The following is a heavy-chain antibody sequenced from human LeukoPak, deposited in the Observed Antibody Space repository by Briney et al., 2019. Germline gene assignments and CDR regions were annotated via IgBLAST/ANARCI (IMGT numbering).Heavy chain of an antibody. CDR2: INAGNGNT. V-gene: IGHV1-3*01. CDR3: ASGSGYSGYDSYYYYYGMDV. D-gene: IGHD5-12*01. Sequence: EASVKVSCTASGYTFTSYAMHWVRQAPGQRLEWMGWINAGNGNTKYSQKFQGRVTITRDTSASTAYMKLSSLRSEDTAVYYCASGSGYSGYDSYYYYYGMDVWGQGTTVTVSS. CDR1: GYTFTSYA. J-gene: IGHJ6*02.